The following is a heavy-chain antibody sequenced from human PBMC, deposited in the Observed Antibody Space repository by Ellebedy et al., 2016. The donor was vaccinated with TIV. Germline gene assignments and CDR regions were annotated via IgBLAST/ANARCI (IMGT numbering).Heavy chain of an antibody. J-gene: IGHJ4*02. D-gene: IGHD4-17*01. V-gene: IGHV5-51*01. Sequence: GESLKISCKGSGYTFTMYLICWVRQMPGKGLEWVGIIYPGDSDTRYTPSFQGQVTISADKSISTAYLQWSALKASDTAMYYCARLRGDYPPPFDFWGQGTLVAVSS. CDR3: ARLRGDYPPPFDF. CDR2: IYPGDSDT. CDR1: GYTFTMYL.